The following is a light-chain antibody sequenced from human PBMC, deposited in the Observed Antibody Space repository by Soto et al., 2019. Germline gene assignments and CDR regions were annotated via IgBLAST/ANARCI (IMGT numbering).Light chain of an antibody. Sequence: EIVMTQSPATLSVSPGGSATLSCRPSQHVSSNLAWYRQKPGQAPTLLIYRASTRATGIPATFSVSGSGTEFTLSISSLQSEDFAVYYCEQYNKWPYTSGQGTKLEI. J-gene: IGKJ2*01. CDR3: EQYNKWPYT. V-gene: IGKV3-15*01. CDR1: QHVSSN. CDR2: RAS.